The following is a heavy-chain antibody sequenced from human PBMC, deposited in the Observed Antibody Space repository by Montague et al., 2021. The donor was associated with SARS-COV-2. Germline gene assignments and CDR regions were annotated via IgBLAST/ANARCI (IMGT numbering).Heavy chain of an antibody. Sequence: SETLSLTCAVSGGSFNSYYRSWIRQPPGKGLEWIGEITHSGLTNYSPSLKSRVTISEDASKNQFYLSLTSVTSADAAVYYCARHHISTMYGYSWFDSWGRGTLVTV. J-gene: IGHJ5*01. CDR3: ARHHISTMYGYSWFDS. CDR1: GGSFNSYY. CDR2: ITHSGLT. V-gene: IGHV4-34*01. D-gene: IGHD1-14*01.